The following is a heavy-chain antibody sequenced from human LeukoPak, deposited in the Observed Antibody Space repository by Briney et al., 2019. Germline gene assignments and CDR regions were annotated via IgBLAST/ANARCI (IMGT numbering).Heavy chain of an antibody. J-gene: IGHJ4*02. CDR3: ARDVGYGGNSFDY. Sequence: SETLSLTCTVSGGSISSYYWSWIRQPPGKGLEWIGYIYTSGSTNYNPSLKSRVTISVDTSKNQFSLKLRSVTAADTAVYYCARDVGYGGNSFDYWGQGTLVTVSS. CDR1: GGSISSYY. V-gene: IGHV4-4*08. CDR2: IYTSGST. D-gene: IGHD4-23*01.